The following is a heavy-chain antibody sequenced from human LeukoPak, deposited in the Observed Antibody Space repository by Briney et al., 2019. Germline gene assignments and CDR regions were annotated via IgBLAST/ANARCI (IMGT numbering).Heavy chain of an antibody. CDR3: VRNGGSFDY. Sequence: PGGALRLSCAASGFTFTNHWMSWVRQAPGEGVEWVANIKQDGSEKYYVDSAKGRFTISRDNAKNSLNLQMNSLRAEDTAVYYCVRNGGSFDYWGQGTLVTVSS. V-gene: IGHV3-7*01. D-gene: IGHD3-10*01. J-gene: IGHJ4*02. CDR1: GFTFTNHW. CDR2: IKQDGSEK.